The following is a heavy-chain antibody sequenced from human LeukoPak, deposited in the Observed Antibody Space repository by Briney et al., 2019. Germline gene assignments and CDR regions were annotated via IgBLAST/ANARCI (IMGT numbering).Heavy chain of an antibody. CDR2: ISAYNGNT. CDR3: ARDLSELQFFEWLSRDTWCDP. D-gene: IGHD3-3*01. V-gene: IGHV1-18*01. Sequence: ASVKVSCKASGYTFTSYGISWVRQAPGQGLEWMGWISAYNGNTNYAQKLQGRVTMTTDTSTSTAYMELSSLRSDYTAVYYCARDLSELQFFEWLSRDTWCDPWGQGTLVSVSS. CDR1: GYTFTSYG. J-gene: IGHJ5*02.